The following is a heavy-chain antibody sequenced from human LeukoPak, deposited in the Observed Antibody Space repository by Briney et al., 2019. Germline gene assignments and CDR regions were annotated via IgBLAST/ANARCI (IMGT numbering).Heavy chain of an antibody. CDR3: ARARLGDGYNYV. CDR2: TINKANNYIT. Sequence: GGSLRLSCAASGLSFSDHYLDWVRQAPGKGLEWVGRTINKANNYITYYAASVKGRFTVSREDSHYSLYLQMNSLQIEDTAVYYCARARLGDGYNYVWGQGTLVTVSS. V-gene: IGHV3-72*01. D-gene: IGHD5-18*01. CDR1: GLSFSDHY. J-gene: IGHJ1*01.